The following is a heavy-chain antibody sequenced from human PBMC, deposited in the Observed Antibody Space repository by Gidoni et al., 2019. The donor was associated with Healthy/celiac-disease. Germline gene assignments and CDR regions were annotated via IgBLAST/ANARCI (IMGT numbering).Heavy chain of an antibody. J-gene: IGHJ3*02. CDR1: GYSFTSDW. CDR3: ASSLPRTDAFDI. CDR2: IYPGDSDT. Sequence: EVQLVQSGAAVKKPGESLTISCKGSGYSFTSDWSGWVRQLPGKGLERRGIIYPGDSDTRYSPSFQGQVTISADKSISTAYLQWSSLKASDTAMYYCASSLPRTDAFDIWGQGTMVTVSS. V-gene: IGHV5-51*01.